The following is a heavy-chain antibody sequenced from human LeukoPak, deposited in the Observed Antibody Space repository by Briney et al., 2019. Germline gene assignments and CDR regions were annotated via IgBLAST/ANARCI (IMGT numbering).Heavy chain of an antibody. CDR2: ISSNGNYK. J-gene: IGHJ6*02. CDR3: AGDPKPPIWFVELNYGMDV. Sequence: GGSPRLSCGASGFTFSAYAIHWVRQAPGKGLEWVAVISSNGNYKYYADSVRGLFTISRDNSMNTLYLQMLNLRPEDTAVYYCAGDPKPPIWFVELNYGMDVWGQGTTVTVSS. CDR1: GFTFSAYA. D-gene: IGHD3-10*01. V-gene: IGHV3-30*14.